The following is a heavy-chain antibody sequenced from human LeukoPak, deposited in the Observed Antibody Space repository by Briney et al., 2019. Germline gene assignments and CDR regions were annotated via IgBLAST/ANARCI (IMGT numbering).Heavy chain of an antibody. V-gene: IGHV3-48*03. D-gene: IGHD3-22*01. Sequence: QPGGSLRLSCAASGFIFSSHEMNWVRQAPGKGLERVSYISSSGSAKYYADSVKGRFTISRDNAKNSLDLQMNSLRAEDTAVYYCARAAYYDSSGYYRPDYWGQGTLVTVSS. CDR1: GFIFSSHE. CDR2: ISSSGSAK. CDR3: ARAAYYDSSGYYRPDY. J-gene: IGHJ4*02.